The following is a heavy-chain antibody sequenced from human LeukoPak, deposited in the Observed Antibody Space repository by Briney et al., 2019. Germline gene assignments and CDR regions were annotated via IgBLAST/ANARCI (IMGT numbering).Heavy chain of an antibody. V-gene: IGHV4-34*01. J-gene: IGHJ3*02. CDR2: MNDSPSA. CDR3: ARGGSSAAFITIFGGAAFDI. Sequence: PSETLSLTCAVYGGSFSDYYWSWVRQPPGKGLEWIGEMNDSPSASYNPSLKSRVTISRDTSTNQFSLKLSSVTAADTAVYYCARGGSSAAFITIFGGAAFDIWGQGTMVTVSS. CDR1: GGSFSDYY. D-gene: IGHD3-3*01.